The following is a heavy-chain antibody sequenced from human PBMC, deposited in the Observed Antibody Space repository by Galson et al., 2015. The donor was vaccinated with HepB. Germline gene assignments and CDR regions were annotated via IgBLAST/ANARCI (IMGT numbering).Heavy chain of an antibody. CDR3: AKGESFGEDVDVAFDP. D-gene: IGHD3-10*01. CDR2: IFYDGSNR. Sequence: SLRLSCASSGFMFSTYGMHWVRQAPGKGLEWVAVIFYDGSNRYYADSVKGRFTISRDNSKNTLYLQMNSVRAEDTAVYYCAKGESFGEDVDVAFDPWGQGTLVIVSS. J-gene: IGHJ5*02. V-gene: IGHV3-33*06. CDR1: GFMFSTYG.